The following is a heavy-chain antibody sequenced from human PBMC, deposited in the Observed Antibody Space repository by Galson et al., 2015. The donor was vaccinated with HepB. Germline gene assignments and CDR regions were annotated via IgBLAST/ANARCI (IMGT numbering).Heavy chain of an antibody. CDR1: GLTFRRSG. D-gene: IGHD2-21*01. CDR2: IQHVGSPI. Sequence: SLRLSCAASGLTFRRSGMHWVRQAPGKGLEWLAVIQHVGSPIRYADSVEGRFTVSRDNSKNTLYLEMNNLRAEDTAVYYCARETSRIVFHAFDIWGQGTMVTVS. CDR3: ARETSRIVFHAFDI. J-gene: IGHJ3*02. V-gene: IGHV3-33*01.